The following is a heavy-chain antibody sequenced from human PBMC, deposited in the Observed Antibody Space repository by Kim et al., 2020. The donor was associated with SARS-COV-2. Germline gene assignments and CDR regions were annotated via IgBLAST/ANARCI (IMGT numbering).Heavy chain of an antibody. J-gene: IGHJ6*02. CDR2: INHSGST. CDR3: ARAPPGPLLWFGRNYYGMDV. CDR1: GGSFSGYY. V-gene: IGHV4-34*01. Sequence: SETLSLTCAVYGGSFSGYYWSWIRQPPGKGLEWIGEINHSGSTNYNPSLKSRVTISVDTSKNQFSLKLSSVTAADTAVYYCARAPPGPLLWFGRNYYGMDVWGQGTTVTVSS. D-gene: IGHD3-10*01.